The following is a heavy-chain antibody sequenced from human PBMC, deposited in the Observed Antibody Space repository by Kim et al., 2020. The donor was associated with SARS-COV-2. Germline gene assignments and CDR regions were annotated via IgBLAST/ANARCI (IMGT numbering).Heavy chain of an antibody. CDR1: GFTFTSSA. V-gene: IGHV1-58*01. CDR2: IVVGSGNT. Sequence: SVKVSCKASGFTFTSSAVQWVRQARGQRLEWIGWIVVGSGNTNYAQKFQERVTITRDMSTSTAYMELSSLRSEDTAVYYCAAFWSGYRLFDYWGQGTLVTVSS. CDR3: AAFWSGYRLFDY. D-gene: IGHD3-3*01. J-gene: IGHJ4*02.